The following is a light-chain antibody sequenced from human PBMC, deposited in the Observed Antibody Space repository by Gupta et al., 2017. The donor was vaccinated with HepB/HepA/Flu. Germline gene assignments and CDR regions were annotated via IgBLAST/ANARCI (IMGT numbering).Light chain of an antibody. J-gene: IGKJ4*01. CDR3: MQALQTPLT. CDR2: LGS. Sequence: DIVMTQSPLSLPVIPGEPASISCRSSQSLLHSNGYNYLDWYLQKPGQSPQLLIYLGSSRASGVPDRFSGSGSGTDLTLKISRVEAEDVGVYYCMQALQTPLTLGGGTKVEI. CDR1: QSLLHSNGYNY. V-gene: IGKV2-28*01.